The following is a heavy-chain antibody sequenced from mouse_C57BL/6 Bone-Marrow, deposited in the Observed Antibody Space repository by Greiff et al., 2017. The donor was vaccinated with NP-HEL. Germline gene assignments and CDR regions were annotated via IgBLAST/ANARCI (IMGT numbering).Heavy chain of an antibody. Sequence: VQLQQSGPELVKPGASVKISCKASGYTFTDYYMNWVKQSHGQSLEWIGDLNPNNGGTSYNQKFKGKATLTVDKSSSTDYMELRSLTSEDSAVYYCANNNGSRLPRYFDVWGTGTTVTVSS. D-gene: IGHD1-1*01. CDR1: GYTFTDYY. V-gene: IGHV1-26*01. CDR2: LNPNNGGT. CDR3: ANNNGSRLPRYFDV. J-gene: IGHJ1*03.